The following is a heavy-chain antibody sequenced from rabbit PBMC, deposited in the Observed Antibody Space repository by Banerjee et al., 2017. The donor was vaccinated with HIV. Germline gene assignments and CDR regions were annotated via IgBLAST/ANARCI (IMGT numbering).Heavy chain of an antibody. D-gene: IGHD4-2*01. CDR2: IHSNNDRT. V-gene: IGHV1S45*01. J-gene: IGHJ4*01. CDR1: GFDLSSGYY. CDR3: WRGWAGTIDSDL. Sequence: QQQLEESGGGLVKPGGTLTLTCKASGFDLSSGYYMCWVRQAPGKGLEWILCIHSNNDRTWYASWAKGRFTISKTSSTTVDLQMTSLTGADTATYFCWRGWAGTIDSDLWGPGTLVTVS.